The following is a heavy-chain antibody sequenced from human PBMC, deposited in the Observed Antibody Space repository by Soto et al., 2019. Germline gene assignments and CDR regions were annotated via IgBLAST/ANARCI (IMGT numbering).Heavy chain of an antibody. D-gene: IGHD6-13*01. J-gene: IGHJ6*02. V-gene: IGHV1-69*13. CDR3: ARDRWYSSSSAYYYYGMDV. Sequence: VASVKVSCKASGGTFSSYAISWVRQAPGQGLEWMGGIIPIFGTANYAQKFQGRVTITADGSTSTAYMELSSLRSEDTAVYYCARDRWYSSSSAYYYYGMDVWGQGTTVTVSS. CDR1: GGTFSSYA. CDR2: IIPIFGTA.